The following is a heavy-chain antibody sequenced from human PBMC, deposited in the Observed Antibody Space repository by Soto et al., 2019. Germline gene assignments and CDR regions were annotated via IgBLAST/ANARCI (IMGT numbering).Heavy chain of an antibody. Sequence: ASVKVSCKASGYTFTSYYMHWVRQAPGQGLEWMGWINPNSGGTNYAQKFQGWVTMTRDTSISTAYMELSRLRSDDTAVYYCARGGRAAAGLNYYYYGMDVWGQGTTVTVSS. J-gene: IGHJ6*02. V-gene: IGHV1-2*04. CDR2: INPNSGGT. CDR3: ARGGRAAAGLNYYYYGMDV. CDR1: GYTFTSYY. D-gene: IGHD6-13*01.